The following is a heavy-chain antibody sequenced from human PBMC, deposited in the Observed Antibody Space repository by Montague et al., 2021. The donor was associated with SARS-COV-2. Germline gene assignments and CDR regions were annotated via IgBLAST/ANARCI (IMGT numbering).Heavy chain of an antibody. J-gene: IGHJ6*02. CDR2: ISYDGSNK. CDR1: GFTFNSYA. V-gene: IGHV3-30-3*01. CDR3: ARGGVDYGMDV. Sequence: SLRLSCAASGFTFNSYAMHWVRQAPGKGLEWVTIISYDGSNKYYADSVKGRFTISRDNSKNTLYLQMNSLRAEDTAVYYCARGGVDYGMDVWGQGTTVTVSS. D-gene: IGHD3-10*01.